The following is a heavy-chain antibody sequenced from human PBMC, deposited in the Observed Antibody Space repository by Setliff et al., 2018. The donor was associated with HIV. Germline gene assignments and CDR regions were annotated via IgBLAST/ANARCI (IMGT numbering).Heavy chain of an antibody. D-gene: IGHD3-16*01. Sequence: GGSLRLSCAASGFTFSNSWMTWVRQAPGKGLEWVGRIKTKTQRGTTDDASPVKGRFTISRDDSKNTLYLQMNSLKTEDTAVYFCATDNGPSYSMDIWGQGTTVTVSS. CDR2: IKTKTQRGTT. V-gene: IGHV3-15*01. CDR3: ATDNGPSYSMDI. J-gene: IGHJ6*02. CDR1: GFTFSNSW.